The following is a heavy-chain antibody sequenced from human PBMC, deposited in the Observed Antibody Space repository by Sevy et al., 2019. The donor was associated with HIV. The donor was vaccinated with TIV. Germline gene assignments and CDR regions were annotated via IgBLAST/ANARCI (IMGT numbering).Heavy chain of an antibody. V-gene: IGHV3-21*01. D-gene: IGHD1-26*01. CDR1: GFTFSSYS. Sequence: GGSLRLSCAASGFTFSSYSMNWVRQAPGKGLELVSSISSSSSYIYYADSVKGRFTISRDNAKNSLYLQMNSLRAEDTAVYYCARLPPGNHRRFYSGSQSGYYFDYWGQGTLVTVSS. CDR3: ARLPPGNHRRFYSGSQSGYYFDY. J-gene: IGHJ4*02. CDR2: ISSSSSYI.